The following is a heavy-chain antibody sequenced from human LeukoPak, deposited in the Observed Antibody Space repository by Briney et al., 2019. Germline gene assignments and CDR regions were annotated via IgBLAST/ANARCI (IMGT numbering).Heavy chain of an antibody. D-gene: IGHD5-24*01. V-gene: IGHV3-21*04. CDR3: AKGSRGDGYNALYFDY. CDR2: VSSSSTNK. J-gene: IGHJ4*02. CDR1: GSTFSSYA. Sequence: GGSLRLSCAASGSTFSSYAMNWVRQAPGKGLEWVSSVSSSSTNKFYADSVKGRFTISRDNSKNTLYLQMNSLRAEDTAVYYCAKGSRGDGYNALYFDYWGQGTLVTVSS.